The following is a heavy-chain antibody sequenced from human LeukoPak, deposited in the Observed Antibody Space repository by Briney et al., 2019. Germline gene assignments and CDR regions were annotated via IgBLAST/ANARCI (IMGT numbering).Heavy chain of an antibody. Sequence: GGSLRLXCASSGFTFNSYAMNWVRRAPGKGLEWVSGISGSGGSTHYAGSVKGRFTISRDNSENTLYLQMNSLRAEDTAVYYCAKDSKYCSSTSCYYYFDYWGQGTLVTVSS. CDR1: GFTFNSYA. CDR2: ISGSGGST. J-gene: IGHJ4*02. D-gene: IGHD2-2*01. V-gene: IGHV3-23*01. CDR3: AKDSKYCSSTSCYYYFDY.